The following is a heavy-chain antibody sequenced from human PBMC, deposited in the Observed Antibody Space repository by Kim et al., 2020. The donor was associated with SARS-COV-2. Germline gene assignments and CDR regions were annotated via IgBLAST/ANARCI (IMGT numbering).Heavy chain of an antibody. D-gene: IGHD3-22*01. J-gene: IGHJ4*02. Sequence: SETLSLTCTVSGGSINSSSYYWGWIRQPPGKRLEWIGSVDYSWNTYYNPSLKSRVAISIDTSKNQFSLKLSSVTATDTAVYYCARGQITMIVDYWGQGTL. CDR3: ARGQITMIVDY. CDR2: VDYSWNT. CDR1: GGSINSSSYY. V-gene: IGHV4-39*01.